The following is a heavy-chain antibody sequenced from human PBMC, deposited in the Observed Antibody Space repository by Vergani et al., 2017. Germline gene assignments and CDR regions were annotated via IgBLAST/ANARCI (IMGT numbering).Heavy chain of an antibody. V-gene: IGHV3-30*01. CDR2: ISYDGSNK. D-gene: IGHD6-6*01. Sequence: VQLVESGGGLVQPGGSLRLSCAASGFTFSSYAMHWVRQAPGKGLEWVAVISYDGSNKYYADSVKGRFTISRDNSKNTLYLQMNSLRAEDTAVYYCAREVSDYYYYYGMDVWGQGTTVTVSS. CDR1: GFTFSSYA. J-gene: IGHJ6*02. CDR3: AREVSDYYYYYGMDV.